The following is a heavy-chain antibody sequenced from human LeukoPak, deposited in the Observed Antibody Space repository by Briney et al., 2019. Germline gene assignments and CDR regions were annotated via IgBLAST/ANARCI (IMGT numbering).Heavy chain of an antibody. Sequence: SVKVSCKASGGTFSSYAISWVRQAPGQGLEWMGRIIPILGIANYAQKFQGRVTITADKSTSTAYMELSSLRSEDTAVYYCAREGRGYSGHGTHPNFDYWGQGTLVTVSS. CDR1: GGTFSSYA. J-gene: IGHJ4*02. D-gene: IGHD5-12*01. CDR3: AREGRGYSGHGTHPNFDY. CDR2: IIPILGIA. V-gene: IGHV1-69*04.